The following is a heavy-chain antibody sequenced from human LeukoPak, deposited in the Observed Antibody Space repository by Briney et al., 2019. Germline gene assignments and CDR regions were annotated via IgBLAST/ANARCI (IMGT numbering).Heavy chain of an antibody. CDR1: GXSFSSYG. CDR2: ISYAGSSK. Sequence: GRSLRLSWAASGXSFSSYGVHWVRQAPGKGLESVAVISYAGSSKLYADSVKGRFTLSRDNSKNTLYLQMNSLSAEDTAVYYCARNGYSYGSLDYFDYWGQGTLVTVSS. CDR3: ARNGYSYGSLDYFDY. D-gene: IGHD5-18*01. V-gene: IGHV3-30*03. J-gene: IGHJ4*02.